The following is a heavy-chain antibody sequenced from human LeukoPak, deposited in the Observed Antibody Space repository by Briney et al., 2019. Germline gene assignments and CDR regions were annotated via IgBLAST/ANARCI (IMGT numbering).Heavy chain of an antibody. Sequence: GGSLRLSCAASGFTFSTYAMTWVRQAPGKGLEWVSVISGSGGSTDYADSVKGRFTISRDNSKNTLYLQMNSLRAEDTAVYYCAKARDPNAAAALFNCWGQGTLVTVSS. CDR2: ISGSGGST. CDR3: AKARDPNAAAALFNC. V-gene: IGHV3-23*01. D-gene: IGHD6-13*01. J-gene: IGHJ4*02. CDR1: GFTFSTYA.